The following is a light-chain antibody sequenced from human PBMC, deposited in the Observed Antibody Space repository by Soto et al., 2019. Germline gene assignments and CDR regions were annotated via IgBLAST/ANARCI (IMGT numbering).Light chain of an antibody. Sequence: QSALTQPASVSGSPGQSITISCTGSSSDVGHNYVSWYQHHPGKAPKLMIYDVSNRPSGVSNRFSGSKSGNTASLTISGLQAEDEADYFCGSYTSISTLVIFGGGTMVTVL. CDR2: DVS. J-gene: IGLJ2*01. V-gene: IGLV2-14*03. CDR1: SSDVGHNY. CDR3: GSYTSISTLVI.